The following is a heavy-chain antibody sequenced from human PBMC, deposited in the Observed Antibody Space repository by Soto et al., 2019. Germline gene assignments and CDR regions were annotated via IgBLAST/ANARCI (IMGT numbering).Heavy chain of an antibody. D-gene: IGHD3-3*01. J-gene: IGHJ3*02. CDR1: GFSLSTSGVG. CDR3: AHINDLWSGSVGAFDI. Sequence: QITLKESGPTLVKPTQPLTLTCTFSGFSLSTSGVGVGWIRQPPGKALEWLALIYWDDDKRYSTSLKTRLTIPSDTAKNQVVLTMTNMYPVDTATYYCAHINDLWSGSVGAFDIRGQGTMVTVSP. V-gene: IGHV2-5*02. CDR2: IYWDDDK.